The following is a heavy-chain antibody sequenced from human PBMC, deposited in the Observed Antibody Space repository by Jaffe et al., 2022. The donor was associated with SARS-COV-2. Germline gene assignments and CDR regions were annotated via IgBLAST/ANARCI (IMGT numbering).Heavy chain of an antibody. D-gene: IGHD3-10*01. CDR2: ISYDGSNK. CDR3: ARDNAPGSDYYYGMDV. J-gene: IGHJ6*02. Sequence: QVQLVESGGGVVQPGRSLRLSCAASGFTFSSYAMHWVRQAPGKGLEWVAVISYDGSNKYYADSVKGRFTISRDNSKNTLYLQMNSLRAEDTAVYYCARDNAPGSDYYYGMDVWGQGTTVTVSS. V-gene: IGHV3-30-3*01. CDR1: GFTFSSYA.